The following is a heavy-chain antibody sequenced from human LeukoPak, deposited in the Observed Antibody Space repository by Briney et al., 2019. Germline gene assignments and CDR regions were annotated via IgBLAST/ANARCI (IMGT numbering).Heavy chain of an antibody. CDR1: GFTFRTYA. Sequence: GGSLRLSCASSGFTFRTYAMHWVRQAPGKGLECVSTISSNGGRTYYADSVKGRFTISRDNSKNTLYLQMSSLRADDTSVYYCVKDKYYDNSAYRSGAFDIWGQGTMVTVSS. CDR2: ISSNGGRT. D-gene: IGHD3-22*01. J-gene: IGHJ3*02. CDR3: VKDKYYDNSAYRSGAFDI. V-gene: IGHV3-64D*09.